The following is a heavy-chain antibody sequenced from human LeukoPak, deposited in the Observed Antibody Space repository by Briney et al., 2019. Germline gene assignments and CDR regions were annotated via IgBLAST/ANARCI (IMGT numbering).Heavy chain of an antibody. D-gene: IGHD5-24*01. V-gene: IGHV3-20*04. CDR2: VNWNGGST. CDR3: ARASQRGQFFDY. CDR1: GFTFDDFG. J-gene: IGHJ4*02. Sequence: GGSLRLSCAASGFTFDDFGMSWGRQTPGKGLEWVSGVNWNGGSTGYVDSVRGRFTISRDNAKSSLYLQMNSLRAEDTAIYYCARASQRGQFFDYWGQGTLVTVSS.